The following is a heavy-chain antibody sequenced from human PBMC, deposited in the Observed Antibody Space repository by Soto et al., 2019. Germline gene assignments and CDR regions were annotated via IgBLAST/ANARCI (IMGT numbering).Heavy chain of an antibody. D-gene: IGHD2-21*02. J-gene: IGHJ4*02. CDR2: IYYSGST. V-gene: IGHV4-31*03. CDR3: ARVDNAGGDCDY. Sequence: QVQLQESGPGLVKPSQTLSLTCTVSGGSISNGGYYWSWIRQHPGKGLEWIGYIYYSGSTYYNPSLKSRISISQDTSKNQFSLKMSSVTAADTAVYYCARVDNAGGDCDYWGQGTLVTVSS. CDR1: GGSISNGGYY.